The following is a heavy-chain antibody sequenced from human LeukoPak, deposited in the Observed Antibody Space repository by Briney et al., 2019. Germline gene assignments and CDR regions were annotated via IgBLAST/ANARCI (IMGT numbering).Heavy chain of an antibody. V-gene: IGHV3-20*01. CDR2: INWNGGTT. CDR3: AKEIDTSGYSPFDY. D-gene: IGHD3-22*01. CDR1: GFTFDDYD. J-gene: IGHJ4*02. Sequence: GGPLRLSCAASGFTFDDYDMSWVRQAPGKGLEWVSGINWNGGTTGYADSVKGRFTISRDNAKNSLYLQMNSLRAEDTALYHCAKEIDTSGYSPFDYWGQGTLVTVSS.